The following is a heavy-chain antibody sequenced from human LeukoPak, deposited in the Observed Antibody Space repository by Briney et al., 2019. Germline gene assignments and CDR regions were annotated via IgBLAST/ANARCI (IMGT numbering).Heavy chain of an antibody. J-gene: IGHJ4*02. D-gene: IGHD6-19*01. CDR1: GGSISSSSYY. V-gene: IGHV4-39*01. CDR3: ANQAVAGTGGYYFDY. CDR2: IYYSGST. Sequence: PSETLSLTCTVSGGSISSSSYYWGWIRQPPGKGLEWIVSIYYSGSTYYNPSLKSRITISVDTSKNQFSLKLSSVTAADTAVYYCANQAVAGTGGYYFDYWGQGTLVTVSS.